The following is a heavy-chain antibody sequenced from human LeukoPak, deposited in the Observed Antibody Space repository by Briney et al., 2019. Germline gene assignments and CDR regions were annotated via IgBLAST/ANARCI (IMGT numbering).Heavy chain of an antibody. V-gene: IGHV5-51*01. CDR3: ARRGPSASDY. Sequence: GESLKISCKGSGYSFPSYWIGWVRQMPGKGLEWMGIIYPDDSDTRYSPSFQGQVTISADKSISTAYLLWSSLKASDTAMHYCARRGPSASDYWGQGTLVTVSS. CDR1: GYSFPSYW. CDR2: IYPDDSDT. J-gene: IGHJ4*02. D-gene: IGHD3-16*01.